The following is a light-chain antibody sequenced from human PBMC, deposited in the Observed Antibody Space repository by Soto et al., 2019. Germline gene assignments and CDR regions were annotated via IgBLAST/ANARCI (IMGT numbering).Light chain of an antibody. V-gene: IGKV3-11*01. CDR2: DAS. J-gene: IGKJ5*01. CDR1: QSVSSY. Sequence: ESVLTQSPATLSLSPGERATLSCRASQSVSSYLACYQQKPGQAPSLLIYDASNRSTGIPARFSGSGSGTDFTLTISSLEPEDFAVYYCQQRSNWPPITFGQGTRLEI. CDR3: QQRSNWPPIT.